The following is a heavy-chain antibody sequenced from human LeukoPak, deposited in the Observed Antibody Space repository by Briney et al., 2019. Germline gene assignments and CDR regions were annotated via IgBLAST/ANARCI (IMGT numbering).Heavy chain of an antibody. D-gene: IGHD3-22*01. CDR2: IYYSGSS. CDR3: ARTTYYYDRSGYSYYFDY. V-gene: IGHV4-59*01. CDR1: GGSISSYY. J-gene: IGHJ4*02. Sequence: PSETLSLTCTVSGGSISSYYRSWIRQPPGKGLEWVGYIYYSGSSNYNPSLKSRVTISVDTSKNHFPLKLSSVTAADTAVYYCARTTYYYDRSGYSYYFDYWGQGTLVTVSS.